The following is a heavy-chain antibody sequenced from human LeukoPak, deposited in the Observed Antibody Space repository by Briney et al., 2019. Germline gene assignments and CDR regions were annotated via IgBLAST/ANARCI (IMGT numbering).Heavy chain of an antibody. V-gene: IGHV1-18*01. D-gene: IGHD2-2*01. CDR1: GYTFTSYG. CDR2: ISAYSGNT. CDR3: ARDVGDIVVVPAAYTFDY. J-gene: IGHJ4*02. Sequence: ASVKVSCKASGYTFTSYGISWVRQAPGQGLEWMGWISAYSGNTNYAQKLQGRVTMTTDTSTSTAYMELGSLRSDDTAVYYCARDVGDIVVVPAAYTFDYWGQGTLVTVSS.